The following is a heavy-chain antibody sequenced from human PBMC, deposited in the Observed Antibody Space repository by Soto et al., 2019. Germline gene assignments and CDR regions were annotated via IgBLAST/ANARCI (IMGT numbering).Heavy chain of an antibody. D-gene: IGHD2-15*01. J-gene: IGHJ4*02. Sequence: PGGSLRLSCAGSGFTFSSYGMHWVRQAPGKGLEWVAVISYDGSNKCYADSVKGRFTISRDNSKNTLYLQMNSLRAEDTAVYYCAKDCGYCSGGTYDYWGQGTLVTVSS. CDR2: ISYDGSNK. V-gene: IGHV3-30*18. CDR1: GFTFSSYG. CDR3: AKDCGYCSGGTYDY.